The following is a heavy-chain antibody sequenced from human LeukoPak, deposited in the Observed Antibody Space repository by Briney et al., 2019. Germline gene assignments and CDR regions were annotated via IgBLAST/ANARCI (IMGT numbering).Heavy chain of an antibody. CDR2: LSYDGANN. Sequence: GGSLRLSCAASGFTFSLYAMHWVRQAPGKGLEWVAGLSYDGANNYYADSVRGRFTISRDNSKNTLYLQMNSLRAEDSAVYYCARAGYGIDACDYYYFYGLDVWGQGTTVTVSS. CDR3: ARAGYGIDACDYYYFYGLDV. D-gene: IGHD5-18*01. CDR1: GFTFSLYA. J-gene: IGHJ6*02. V-gene: IGHV3-30*04.